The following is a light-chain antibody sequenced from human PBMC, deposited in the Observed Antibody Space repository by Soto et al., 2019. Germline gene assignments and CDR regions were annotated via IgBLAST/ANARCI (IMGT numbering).Light chain of an antibody. CDR1: QSVSSN. CDR2: GAS. CDR3: KQYNKWPPWT. V-gene: IGKV3-15*01. Sequence: EIVMTQSPATLSVSPGERATLSCRASQSVSSNLAWYQQKPGQAPRLLIYGASTRATGIPARFSGSGAGTEFTLTISRLQSEDFAVYYCKQYNKWPPWTFGQGTKVDSK. J-gene: IGKJ1*01.